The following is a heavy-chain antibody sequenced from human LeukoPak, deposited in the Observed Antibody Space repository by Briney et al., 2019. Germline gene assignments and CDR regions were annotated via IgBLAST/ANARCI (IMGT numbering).Heavy chain of an antibody. D-gene: IGHD3-9*01. V-gene: IGHV3-21*01. J-gene: IGHJ4*02. CDR3: ARARGRYDILTGPSPQDY. Sequence: GGSLRLSCAASGFTFSSYSMNWVRQAPGKGLEWVSSISSSSSYIYYADSVKGRFTISRDNAKNSQYLQMNSLRAEDTAVYYCARARGRYDILTGPSPQDYWGQGTLVTVSS. CDR1: GFTFSSYS. CDR2: ISSSSSYI.